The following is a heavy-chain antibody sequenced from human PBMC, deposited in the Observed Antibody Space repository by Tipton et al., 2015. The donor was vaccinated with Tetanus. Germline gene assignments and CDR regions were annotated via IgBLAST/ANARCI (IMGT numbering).Heavy chain of an antibody. J-gene: IGHJ2*01. CDR3: ARPLALVGAFDTYFDL. D-gene: IGHD1-26*01. CDR2: IRTRPNNFAT. Sequence: SLRLSCVTSGFTLSGSPIHWVRQASGKGLEWVGRIRTRPNNFATVYGGSVRGRFIMSRDASNNTAYLQMNSLKTEYKAVYFCARPLALVGAFDTYFDLWGRGTLVTVSS. CDR1: GFTLSGSP. V-gene: IGHV3-73*01.